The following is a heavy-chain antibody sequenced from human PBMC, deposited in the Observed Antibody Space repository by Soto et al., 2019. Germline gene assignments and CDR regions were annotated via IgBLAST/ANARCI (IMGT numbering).Heavy chain of an antibody. D-gene: IGHD3-3*01. Sequence: SETLSVTCTVSGGYISGYYWIWIRQPPGKGLEWIRYIYSRGVTNYNPSLKSRVTISVGTSNNRLSLSLMHVVAADTALYYCARDHHSFWRAYFDQWGQLAPITVSS. CDR2: IYSRGVT. J-gene: IGHJ4*02. CDR1: GGYISGYY. CDR3: ARDHHSFWRAYFDQ. V-gene: IGHV4-59*01.